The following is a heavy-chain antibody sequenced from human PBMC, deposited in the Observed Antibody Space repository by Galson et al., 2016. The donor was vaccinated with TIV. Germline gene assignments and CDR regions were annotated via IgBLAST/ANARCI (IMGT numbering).Heavy chain of an antibody. CDR3: AREKIVGTTLGTFDS. CDR1: ELIVTDNY. J-gene: IGHJ4*02. D-gene: IGHD1-26*01. CDR2: IADDGST. V-gene: IGHV3-66*02. Sequence: SLRLSCAASELIVTDNYMTWVRQAPGRGLEWVALIADDGSTFYSDSVKGRFTISRDSSKNVVNLQMNSLRPEDTAVFYCAREKIVGTTLGTFDSWGQGTLVTVSS.